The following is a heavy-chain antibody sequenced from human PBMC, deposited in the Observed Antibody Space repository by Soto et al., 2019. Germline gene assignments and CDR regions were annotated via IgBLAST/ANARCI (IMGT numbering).Heavy chain of an antibody. CDR1: GFTFSSYA. J-gene: IGHJ3*02. CDR2: ISGSDDST. Sequence: PVGSLRLSCAASGFTFSSYAMSWVRQGPGKGLEWVSVISGSDDSTYYADSVKGRFTLSRDNSKNTLYLQMNSLRAEDTAVYYCAKAQYYYDSSGFNDAFDIWGQGTMVTVSS. D-gene: IGHD3-22*01. CDR3: AKAQYYYDSSGFNDAFDI. V-gene: IGHV3-23*01.